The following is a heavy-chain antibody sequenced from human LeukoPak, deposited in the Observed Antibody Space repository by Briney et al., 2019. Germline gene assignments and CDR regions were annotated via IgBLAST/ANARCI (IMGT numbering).Heavy chain of an antibody. CDR2: IYYSGST. Sequence: SETLSLTCTVSGGSISSGGYYWSWIRQHPGKGLEWIGYIYYSGSTYYNPSLMSRVTISVDTSKNQFSLKLSSVTAADTAVYYCASFYDSSGYYFLRFDYWGQGTLVTVSS. D-gene: IGHD3-22*01. CDR3: ASFYDSSGYYFLRFDY. J-gene: IGHJ4*02. V-gene: IGHV4-31*03. CDR1: GGSISSGGYY.